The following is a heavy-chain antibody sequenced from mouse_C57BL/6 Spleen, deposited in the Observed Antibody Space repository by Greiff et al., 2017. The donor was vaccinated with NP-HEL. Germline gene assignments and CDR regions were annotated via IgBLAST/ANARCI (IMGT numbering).Heavy chain of an antibody. D-gene: IGHD1-1*01. CDR1: GYTFTSYD. J-gene: IGHJ3*01. CDR2: MYPRDGST. Sequence: VHLVESGPELVKPGASVKLSCKASGYTFTSYDINWVKQRPGKGLEWIGWMYPRDGSTKYNEKVKGKATLTEDTSSSTAYMEHNSLTSEDSAVYFGAKGITRTWFAYWGQGTLVTVSA. CDR3: AKGITRTWFAY. V-gene: IGHV1-85*01.